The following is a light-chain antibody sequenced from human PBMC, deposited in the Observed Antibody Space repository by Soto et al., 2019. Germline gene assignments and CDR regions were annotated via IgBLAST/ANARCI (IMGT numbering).Light chain of an antibody. CDR2: GAS. V-gene: IGKV3-20*01. Sequence: EIVLTQSAGTLSLSPGERATLSCRASQSVSSSFLAWYQQKPGQAPRLLIYGASSRATGIPDRFSGSGSGTDFTLTISRLEPEDFAVYYCHQYGSSPATFGQGTKV. CDR1: QSVSSSF. CDR3: HQYGSSPAT. J-gene: IGKJ1*01.